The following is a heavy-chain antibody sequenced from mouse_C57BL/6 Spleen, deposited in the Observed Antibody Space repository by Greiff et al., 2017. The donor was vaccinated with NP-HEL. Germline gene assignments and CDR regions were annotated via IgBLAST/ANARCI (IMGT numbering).Heavy chain of an antibody. J-gene: IGHJ2*01. CDR1: GYSITSGYY. Sequence: EVKVEESGPGLVKPSQSLSLTCSVTGYSITSGYYWNWIRQFPGNKLEWMGYISYDGSNNYNLSLKNRISITRDTSKNQFFLKLNSVTTEDTATYYCARDDGYYHGLDYWGHGTTLTVSS. D-gene: IGHD2-3*01. V-gene: IGHV3-6*01. CDR2: ISYDGSN. CDR3: ARDDGYYHGLDY.